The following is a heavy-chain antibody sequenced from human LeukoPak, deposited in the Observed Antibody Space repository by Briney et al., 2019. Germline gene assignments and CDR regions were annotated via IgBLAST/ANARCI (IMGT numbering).Heavy chain of an antibody. Sequence: GGSLRLSCAASGFTFSSYWMSWVRQAPGKGLEWVANIKQDGSEKYYVDSVKGRFTISRDNAKNSLYLQMNSLRAEDTALYYCARGSVTDYGDYVSVVYWGQGTLVTVSS. V-gene: IGHV3-7*03. CDR3: ARGSVTDYGDYVSVVY. CDR2: IKQDGSEK. D-gene: IGHD4-17*01. CDR1: GFTFSSYW. J-gene: IGHJ4*02.